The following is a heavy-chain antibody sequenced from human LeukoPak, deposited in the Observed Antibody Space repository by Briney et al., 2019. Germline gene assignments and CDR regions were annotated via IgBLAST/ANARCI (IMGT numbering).Heavy chain of an antibody. CDR2: ISYRGCP. CDR3: ARLPSH. V-gene: IGHV4-59*08. CDR1: GGSISNYD. Sequence: SETLSLTCTVSGGSISNYDGSWIRQPPEKVPEWIGNISYRGCPTYNPSFKSRVTMSVDTPKTHFSVKLNSVTAADTAVYYCARLPSHWGQGTLVTVSS. J-gene: IGHJ4*02.